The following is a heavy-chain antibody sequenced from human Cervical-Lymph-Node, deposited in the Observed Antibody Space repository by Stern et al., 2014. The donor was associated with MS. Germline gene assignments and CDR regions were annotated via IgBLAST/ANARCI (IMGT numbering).Heavy chain of an antibody. CDR2: ISDSGETV. Sequence: QVQLVESGGGLVKPGASLRLSCEGSGFIFSEYYMTWIRQSPEKGLEWVSYISDSGETVYYEDSVKGRFTISRDNAKNTLYLQMNNLRVEDAGTYYCARKKRSYDFWGQGTLVTVSS. CDR1: GFIFSEYY. CDR3: ARKKRSYDF. J-gene: IGHJ4*02. D-gene: IGHD3/OR15-3a*01. V-gene: IGHV3-11*01.